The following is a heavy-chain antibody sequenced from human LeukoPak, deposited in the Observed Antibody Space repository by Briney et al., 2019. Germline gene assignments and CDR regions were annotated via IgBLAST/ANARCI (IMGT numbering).Heavy chain of an antibody. CDR2: IYHSGTT. CDR1: GASLSASGRN. CDR3: LSGRDNAFDP. J-gene: IGHJ5*02. V-gene: IGHV4-39*01. Sequence: SETLSLTCTVSGASLSASGRNWGWVRQPPGKGLEWIASIYHSGTTYYSPSFESRLTVSVDTSKNQFSLKLSSVTATDTAVYYCLSGRDNAFDPWGQGTLVTVSP. D-gene: IGHD2-8*02.